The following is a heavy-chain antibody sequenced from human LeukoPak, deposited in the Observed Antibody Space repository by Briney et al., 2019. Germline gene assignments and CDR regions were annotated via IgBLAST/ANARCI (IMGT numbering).Heavy chain of an antibody. CDR1: GYTFTGYY. Sequence: ASVKVSCKASGYTFTGYYMHWVRQAPGQGLEWMGWISPYIDNTKYAQKFQGRVTVTTDTSTSTAYMELRSLRFDDTAVYYCASLPPDIVVVPAALYYWGQGTLVTVSS. J-gene: IGHJ4*02. D-gene: IGHD2-2*01. CDR3: ASLPPDIVVVPAALYY. V-gene: IGHV1-18*04. CDR2: ISPYIDNT.